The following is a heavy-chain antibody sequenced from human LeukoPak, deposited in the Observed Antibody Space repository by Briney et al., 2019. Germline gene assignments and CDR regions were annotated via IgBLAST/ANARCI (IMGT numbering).Heavy chain of an antibody. CDR2: INHSGST. D-gene: IGHD4-11*01. Sequence: SETLSLTCAVYGGSFSGYYWSWIRQPPGKGLEWIGEINHSGSTNYNPSLKSRVTISVDTSKNQFSLKLSSVTAADTAVYYCAKDDYLPEVWGQGTLVTVSS. V-gene: IGHV4-34*01. CDR1: GGSFSGYY. CDR3: AKDDYLPEV. J-gene: IGHJ4*02.